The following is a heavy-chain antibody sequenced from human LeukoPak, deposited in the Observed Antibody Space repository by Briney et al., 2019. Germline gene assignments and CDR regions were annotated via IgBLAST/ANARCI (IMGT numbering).Heavy chain of an antibody. Sequence: KTSETLSLTCAVYGGSFSGYYWSWIRQPPGKGLEWIGEINHSGSTNYNPSLKSRVTISVDTSKNQFSLKLSSVTAADTAVYYCARNYDSSGPPGYWGQGTLVTVSS. J-gene: IGHJ4*02. CDR2: INHSGST. D-gene: IGHD3-22*01. CDR1: GGSFSGYY. V-gene: IGHV4-34*01. CDR3: ARNYDSSGPPGY.